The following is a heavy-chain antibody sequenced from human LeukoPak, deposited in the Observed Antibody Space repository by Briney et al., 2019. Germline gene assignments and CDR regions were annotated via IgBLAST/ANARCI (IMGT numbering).Heavy chain of an antibody. D-gene: IGHD3-10*01. Sequence: ASVWVSSKASGYTPTSYGISWVCDAPGQGLESMGWISAYNDNTNYAQKLQGRVTMTTDTSTSTAYMELRSLRSDDTAVYYCARVGDGSGSYYENWFDPWGQGTLVTVSS. CDR1: GYTPTSYG. CDR3: ARVGDGSGSYYENWFDP. J-gene: IGHJ5*02. CDR2: ISAYNDNT. V-gene: IGHV1-18*01.